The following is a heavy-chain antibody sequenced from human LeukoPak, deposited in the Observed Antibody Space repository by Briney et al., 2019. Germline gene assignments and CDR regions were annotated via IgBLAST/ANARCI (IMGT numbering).Heavy chain of an antibody. J-gene: IGHJ4*02. CDR3: ARTWRSYLETRSTYFDY. Sequence: PSETLSLTCTVSGGSISSYYWSLIRQPPGKGLEWIGYIYYSGSTNYNPSLKSRVTISVDTSKNQFSLKLSSVTAADTAVYYCARTWRSYLETRSTYFDYWGQGTLVTVSS. CDR1: GGSISSYY. V-gene: IGHV4-59*01. D-gene: IGHD1-26*01. CDR2: IYYSGST.